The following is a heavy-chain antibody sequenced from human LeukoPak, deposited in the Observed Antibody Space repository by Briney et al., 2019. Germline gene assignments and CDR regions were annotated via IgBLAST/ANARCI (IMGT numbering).Heavy chain of an antibody. CDR3: ASISTTVVTPWFDY. J-gene: IGHJ4*02. CDR2: IYYSGST. Sequence: SETLSLTCTVSGGSISSYYWSGIRQPPGKGLEWIGYIYYSGSTNYNPSLKSRVTISVDTSKNQFSLKLSSVTAADTAVYYCASISTTVVTPWFDYWGQGTLVTVSS. CDR1: GGSISSYY. D-gene: IGHD4-23*01. V-gene: IGHV4-59*01.